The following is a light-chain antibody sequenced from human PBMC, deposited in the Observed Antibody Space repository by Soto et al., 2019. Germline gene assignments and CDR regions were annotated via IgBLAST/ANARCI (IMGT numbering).Light chain of an antibody. V-gene: IGLV2-11*01. CDR2: AVS. Sequence: QSALTQPRSVSGSPGQSVTLSCTGTSSDVGGYNYVSWYQQHPGKAPKLMIYAVSKRPSGVPDRVSGSKSGNTASLTISGLHAEDEADYSCCSYAGSPLYVFGTGTKVTVL. J-gene: IGLJ1*01. CDR3: CSYAGSPLYV. CDR1: SSDVGGYNY.